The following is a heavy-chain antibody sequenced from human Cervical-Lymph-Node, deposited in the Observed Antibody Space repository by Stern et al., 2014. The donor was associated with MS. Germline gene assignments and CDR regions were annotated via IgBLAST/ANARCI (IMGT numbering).Heavy chain of an antibody. CDR1: GNNFTDYD. D-gene: IGHD6-6*01. CDR3: ATPSLPFY. J-gene: IGHJ4*02. CDR2: LNPKNGHT. V-gene: IGHV1-8*01. Sequence: QGQPEELGAEGKKPGASAVVCCKAPGNNFTDYDITWVRQVLGQVLEWMAWLNPKNGHTATAEKVQANVTMTTQTPLGSARIDLSSLKSEDTAIYYCATPSLPFYWGQGTLITVSS.